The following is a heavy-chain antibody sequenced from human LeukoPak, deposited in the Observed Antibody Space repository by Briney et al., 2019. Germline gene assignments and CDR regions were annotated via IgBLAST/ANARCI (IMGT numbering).Heavy chain of an antibody. CDR3: ARTYCRGGSCHFDY. Sequence: SETLSPTCTVSAGSITRYYWSWIRQPPGKGLEWLGFIYYSGSTDSNPSLKSRVTISVDTSKNQISLKLSSVTAADTAVYYCARTYCRGGSCHFDYWGQGTLVTVSS. V-gene: IGHV4-59*08. CDR1: AGSITRYY. J-gene: IGHJ4*02. D-gene: IGHD2-15*01. CDR2: IYYSGST.